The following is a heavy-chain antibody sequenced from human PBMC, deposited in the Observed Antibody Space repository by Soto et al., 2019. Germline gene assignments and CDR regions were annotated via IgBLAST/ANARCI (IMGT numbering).Heavy chain of an antibody. D-gene: IGHD5-18*01. CDR3: ARAREPEYSSAIFFDI. Sequence: ASETLSLTCTVSGGPISSYYWSWIRQPAGKGMEWIGRIHTTDGTNYNPSLKSRVTMSIDTSNNQFSLKLSSLTDEDTAVYYCARAREPEYSSAIFFDIWGQGALVTVSS. CDR1: GGPISSYY. CDR2: IHTTDGT. J-gene: IGHJ4*02. V-gene: IGHV4-4*07.